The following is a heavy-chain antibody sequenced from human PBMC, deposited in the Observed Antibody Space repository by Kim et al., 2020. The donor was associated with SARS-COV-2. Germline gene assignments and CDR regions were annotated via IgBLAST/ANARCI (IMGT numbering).Heavy chain of an antibody. V-gene: IGHV3-23*01. J-gene: IGHJ4*02. CDR2: ISGSGGST. CDR1: GFTFSSYA. CDR3: AKDLDYYGSGSYYFPIDY. D-gene: IGHD3-10*01. Sequence: GGSLRLSCAASGFTFSSYAMSWFRQAPGKGLEWVSAISGSGGSTYYADSVKGRFTISRDNSKNTLYLQMNSLRAEDTAVYYCAKDLDYYGSGSYYFPIDYWGQGTLVTVSS.